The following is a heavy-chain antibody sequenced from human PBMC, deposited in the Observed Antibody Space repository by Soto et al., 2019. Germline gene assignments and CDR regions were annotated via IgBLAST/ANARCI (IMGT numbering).Heavy chain of an antibody. Sequence: SETLSLTCTVSGGSISSSSYYWGWIRQPPGKGLEWIGSIYYSGSTNYNPSLKSRVTISVDTSKNQFSLKLSSVTAADTAVYYCATLRGEYYYDSSGYFRSAFDIWGQGTMVTVSS. J-gene: IGHJ3*02. CDR1: GGSISSSSYY. CDR3: ATLRGEYYYDSSGYFRSAFDI. CDR2: IYYSGST. D-gene: IGHD3-22*01. V-gene: IGHV4-39*01.